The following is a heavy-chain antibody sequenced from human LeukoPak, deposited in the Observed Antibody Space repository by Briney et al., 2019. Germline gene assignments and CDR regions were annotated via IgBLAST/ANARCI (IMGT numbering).Heavy chain of an antibody. J-gene: IGHJ5*02. Sequence: SVKVSCKASGGTFSSYAISWVRQAPGQGLQWMGGIIPIFGTANYAQKFQGRVTITADESTSTAYMELSSLRSEDTAVYYSAKKTRRGSENWFAPWSQGTLVTVSS. CDR3: AKKTRRGSENWFAP. CDR1: GGTFSSYA. D-gene: IGHD3-10*01. CDR2: IIPIFGTA. V-gene: IGHV1-69*01.